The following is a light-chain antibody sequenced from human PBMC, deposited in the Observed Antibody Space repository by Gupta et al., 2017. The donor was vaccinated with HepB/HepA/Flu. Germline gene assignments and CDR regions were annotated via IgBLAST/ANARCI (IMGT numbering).Light chain of an antibody. J-gene: IGKJ2*01. CDR1: QDIRQF. CDR3: QQYDNAPYT. V-gene: IGKV1-33*01. Sequence: DIHLTQSPSVLSASVGDKVTITCQASQDIRQFLNWFQQKPGKAPELLISGVSNVQAGVPSRFSGAGDGTDFVLTINSLQPEDSATYFCQQYDNAPYTFGQGSKVRI. CDR2: GVS.